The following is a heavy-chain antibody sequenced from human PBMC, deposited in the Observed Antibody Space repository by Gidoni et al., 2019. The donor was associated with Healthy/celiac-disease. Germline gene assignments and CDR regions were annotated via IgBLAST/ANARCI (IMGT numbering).Heavy chain of an antibody. V-gene: IGHV5-10-1*03. CDR1: GYSFTSYW. J-gene: IGHJ4*02. Sequence: VQLVQSGAEVKTPGESLRISCKGSGYSFTSYWISWVRQMPGKGLEWMGMIDPSDSYTNYSPSFQCHVTISADKSISTAYLQWSSRKASDTAMYYCARHPARWFGYGANNWYYFDYWGQGTLVTVSS. D-gene: IGHD4-17*01. CDR2: IDPSDSYT. CDR3: ARHPARWFGYGANNWYYFDY.